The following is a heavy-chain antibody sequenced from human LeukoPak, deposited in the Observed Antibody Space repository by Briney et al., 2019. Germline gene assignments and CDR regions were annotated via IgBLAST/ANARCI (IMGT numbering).Heavy chain of an antibody. CDR1: GVSSSGYY. CDR2: INHSGST. CDR3: ARGDDYGVHFDP. V-gene: IGHV4-34*01. D-gene: IGHD4-17*01. Sequence: SETLSLTCAVYGVSSSGYYWSWIRQPPGKGLEWIGEINHSGSTNYNPSLKSRVTISVDTSKNQFSLKLSSVTAADTAVYYCARGDDYGVHFDPWGQGTLVTVSS. J-gene: IGHJ5*02.